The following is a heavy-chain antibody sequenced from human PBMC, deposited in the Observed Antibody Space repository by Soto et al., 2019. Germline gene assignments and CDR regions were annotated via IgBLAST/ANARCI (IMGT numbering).Heavy chain of an antibody. V-gene: IGHV4-31*03. CDR3: VSVGGINLLDP. Sequence: QVQLQESGPGLVKPSQTLSLTCTVSGGSISSGGYYWSWIRQHPGKGLEWIGYIYYSGRTYYNPLLKSRVTISVATSLNYYYLKLISVTVAVTAVYYCVSVGGINLLDPWGQGTLVTVSS. CDR1: GGSISSGGYY. J-gene: IGHJ5*02. CDR2: IYYSGRT. D-gene: IGHD3-3*02.